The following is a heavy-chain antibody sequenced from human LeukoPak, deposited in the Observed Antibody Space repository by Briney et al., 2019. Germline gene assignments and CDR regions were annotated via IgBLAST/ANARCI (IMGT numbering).Heavy chain of an antibody. D-gene: IGHD5-12*01. CDR1: GFTFSSAA. J-gene: IGHJ4*02. V-gene: IGHV3-23*01. Sequence: GGSLKLSCAASGFTFSSAAMTWVRQAPGKGLEWVSLISPTGGNTFCADSVKGRFTISRDNSKNTLYLEMNSLRAEDTAVYYCARGILGYSTVYLDYWGQGALVTVSS. CDR3: ARGILGYSTVYLDY. CDR2: ISPTGGNT.